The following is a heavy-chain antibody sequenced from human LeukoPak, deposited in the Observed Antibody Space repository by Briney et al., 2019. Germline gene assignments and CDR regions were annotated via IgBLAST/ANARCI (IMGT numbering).Heavy chain of an antibody. V-gene: IGHV3-49*04. CDR2: IRNTAYGGTT. CDR3: TIAATMVVTQFDY. D-gene: IGHD4-23*01. J-gene: IGHJ4*02. Sequence: GGSLRLSCTASGFTFGDYAMSWVRQAPGKGLEWVGFIRNTAYGGTTEYAASAKGRFTISRDDSKSIAYLQMNSLKTEDTAMYYCTIAATMVVTQFDYWDQGTLVTVSS. CDR1: GFTFGDYA.